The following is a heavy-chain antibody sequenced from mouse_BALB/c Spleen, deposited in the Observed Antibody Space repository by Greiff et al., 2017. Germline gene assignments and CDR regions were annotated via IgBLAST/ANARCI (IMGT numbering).Heavy chain of an antibody. CDR1: GFTFSSYT. Sequence: EVHLVESGGGLVKPGGSLKLSCAASGFTFSSYTMSWVRQTPEKRLEWVATISSGGSYTYYQDSVKGRFTISRDNATNTLYLQMSSLKSEDTAMYYCTKDCNFSYWNFAVWGAGTTVTVSS. D-gene: IGHD2-1*01. J-gene: IGHJ1*01. V-gene: IGHV5-6-4*01. CDR3: TKDCNFSYWNFAV. CDR2: ISSGGSYT.